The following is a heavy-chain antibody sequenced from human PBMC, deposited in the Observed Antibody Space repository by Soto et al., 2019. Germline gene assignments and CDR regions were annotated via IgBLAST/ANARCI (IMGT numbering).Heavy chain of an antibody. J-gene: IGHJ1*01. D-gene: IGHD3-22*01. V-gene: IGHV1-69*01. CDR1: GGPFIGYA. CDR2: IIPMFGTS. CDR3: PREADDSSAALD. Sequence: SVKVSCNASGGPFIGYAIVWVRQAPGQGLEWMGEIIPMFGTSNYAQKFQGRVTITADESTSTAYMELSSLRSEDTAVYYCPREADDSSAALDWGQGTLVTVSS.